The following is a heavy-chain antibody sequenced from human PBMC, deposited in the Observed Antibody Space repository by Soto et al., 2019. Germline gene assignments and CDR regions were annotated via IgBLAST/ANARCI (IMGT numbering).Heavy chain of an antibody. CDR2: IYYSGST. J-gene: IGHJ6*02. Sequence: SETLSLTCTVSGGSISSGGYYWSWIRQHPGKGLEWIGYIYYSGSTYYNPSLKSRVTISVDTSKNQFSLKLSSVTAADTAVYYCARVLWNDFWSGGYYGMDVWGQGTTVTVSS. CDR3: ARVLWNDFWSGGYYGMDV. D-gene: IGHD3-3*01. CDR1: GGSISSGGYY. V-gene: IGHV4-31*03.